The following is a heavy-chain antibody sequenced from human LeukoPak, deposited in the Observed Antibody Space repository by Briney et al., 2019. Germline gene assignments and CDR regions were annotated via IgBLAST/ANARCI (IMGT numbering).Heavy chain of an antibody. Sequence: GESLKISCKASGYTFTSYCIGWVRPRSGEGLGLMSIINPDESDTRYTPSFKGQVTISADKSISTAYLQRSSLKASDTAVYFCARLGGATGTHSGFDYWGQGTLVTVSS. CDR3: ARLGGATGTHSGFDY. J-gene: IGHJ4*02. D-gene: IGHD1-1*01. V-gene: IGHV5-51*01. CDR1: GYTFTSYC. CDR2: INPDESDT.